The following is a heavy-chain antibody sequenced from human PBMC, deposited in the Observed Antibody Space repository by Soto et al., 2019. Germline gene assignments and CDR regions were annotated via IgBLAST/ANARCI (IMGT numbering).Heavy chain of an antibody. CDR1: GGTFSSYA. D-gene: IGHD6-6*01. Sequence: SVKVSCKASGGTFSSYAISWVRQAPGQGLEWMGGIIPIFGTANYAQKFQGRVTITADKSTSTAYMELSSLRSEDTAVYYCARVVVRVHYYYGMDVWGQGTTVTVSS. CDR2: IIPIFGTA. J-gene: IGHJ6*02. V-gene: IGHV1-69*06. CDR3: ARVVVRVHYYYGMDV.